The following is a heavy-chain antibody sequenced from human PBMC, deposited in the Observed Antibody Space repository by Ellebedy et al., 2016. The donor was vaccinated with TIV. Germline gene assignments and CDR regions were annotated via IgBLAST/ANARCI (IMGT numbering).Heavy chain of an antibody. J-gene: IGHJ4*02. CDR2: ISFGGEST. CDR1: GFTFSDNA. D-gene: IGHD3/OR15-3a*01. CDR3: ARDVFFGLFD. V-gene: IGHV3-23*01. Sequence: PGGSLRLSCAASGFTFSDNAMGWVRQAPGKGLEWVAGISFGGESTYYPDSVKGRFTISRDNSKNTVYLQMSSLRDEDTAVYYCARDVFFGLFDWGQGTLVTVSS.